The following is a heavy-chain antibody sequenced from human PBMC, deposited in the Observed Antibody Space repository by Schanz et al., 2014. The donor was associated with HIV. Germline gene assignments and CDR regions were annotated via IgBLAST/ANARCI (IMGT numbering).Heavy chain of an antibody. V-gene: IGHV3-21*01. CDR1: GFSFSDAW. CDR2: ISSSSSYI. CDR3: TRSFNRGSRAFDAFDI. D-gene: IGHD3-10*01. Sequence: EVQLAESGGGLVKPGGSLRLSCAGSGFSFSDAWMSWVRQAPGKGLEWVSSISSSSSYIYYADSLKGRFTISRDNAKNSLYLQMSSLRVEDTAVYYCTRSFNRGSRAFDAFDIWGQGTMVTVSS. J-gene: IGHJ3*02.